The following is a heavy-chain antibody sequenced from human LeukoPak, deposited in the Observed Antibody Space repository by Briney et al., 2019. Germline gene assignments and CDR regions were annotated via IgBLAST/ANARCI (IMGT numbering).Heavy chain of an antibody. CDR3: ARSNYYDSSGYSASLVY. CDR2: IYYSGST. CDR1: GGSISSSSYY. V-gene: IGHV4-61*05. Sequence: PSETLSLTCTVSGGSISSSSYYWGWIRQPPGKGLEWIGYIYYSGSTNYNPSLKSRVTISVDTSKNQFSLKLSSVTAADTAVYYCARSNYYDSSGYSASLVYWGQGTLVTVSS. J-gene: IGHJ4*02. D-gene: IGHD3-22*01.